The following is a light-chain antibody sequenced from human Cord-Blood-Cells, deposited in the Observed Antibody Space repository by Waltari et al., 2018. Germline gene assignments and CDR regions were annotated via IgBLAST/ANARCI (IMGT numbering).Light chain of an antibody. CDR2: WAS. J-gene: IGKJ2*01. CDR1: QSVLYSSNNKNY. CDR3: QQYYSTYT. Sequence: DIVMTQSPDSLAVSLGARATINCKSSQSVLYSSNNKNYLAWYQQKPGQPPKLLIYWASTRESGVPDRFSGSGSETDFTLTISSLHAEDVAVYYCQQYYSTYTFDQGTKLEIK. V-gene: IGKV4-1*01.